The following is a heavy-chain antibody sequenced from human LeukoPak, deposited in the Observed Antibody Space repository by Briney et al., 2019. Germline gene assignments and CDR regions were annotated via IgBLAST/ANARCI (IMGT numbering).Heavy chain of an antibody. D-gene: IGHD3-10*01. CDR1: GGSMTNNTFY. CDR2: IYHTGPT. J-gene: IGHJ5*02. V-gene: IGHV4-39*07. CDR3: ARVLIWFGQLQNWFDP. Sequence: SETLSLTCTVSGGSMTNNTFYWGWIRQPPGKGLEWIGSIYHTGPTYYNLSLKSRVTISVDTSKNQFSLKLSSVTAAGTAVYYCARVLIWFGQLQNWFDPWGPGTLVTVSS.